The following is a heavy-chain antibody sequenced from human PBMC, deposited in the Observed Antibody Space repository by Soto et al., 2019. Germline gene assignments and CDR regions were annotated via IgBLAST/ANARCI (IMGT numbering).Heavy chain of an antibody. CDR2: ILYDGSNQ. Sequence: QVQLVESGGGVVQPGRSLRLSCAASGFTFSSYAMHWVRQAPGKGLEWVAAILYDGSNQYYADAVKGRFTISRDNSKNTLDLQMNSLRVEDTAVYYCAKEGRVGYSTRIFRRDNWFDPWGQGTPVTVSS. J-gene: IGHJ5*02. CDR3: AKEGRVGYSTRIFRRDNWFDP. CDR1: GFTFSSYA. V-gene: IGHV3-33*06. D-gene: IGHD6-13*01.